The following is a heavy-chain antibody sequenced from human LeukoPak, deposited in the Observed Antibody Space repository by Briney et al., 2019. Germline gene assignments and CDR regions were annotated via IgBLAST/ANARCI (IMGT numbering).Heavy chain of an antibody. D-gene: IGHD3-22*01. CDR2: IVVGSGNT. Sequence: SVKVSCKASGFTFTSSTAQWVRQARGQRLEWIGWIVVGSGNTNYAQKFQERVTITRDMSTSLVYMELSSLRSEDTAVYYCAAEAAYYYDSRDAFDVWGQGTMVTVSS. CDR1: GFTFTSST. CDR3: AAEAAYYYDSRDAFDV. V-gene: IGHV1-58*01. J-gene: IGHJ3*01.